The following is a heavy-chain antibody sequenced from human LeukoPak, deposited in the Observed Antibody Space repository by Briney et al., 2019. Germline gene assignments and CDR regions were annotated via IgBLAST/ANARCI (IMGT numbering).Heavy chain of an antibody. CDR3: ARDYGSQRPIDY. CDR2: INPNSGGT. CDR1: GYTFTGYY. D-gene: IGHD1-1*01. V-gene: IGHV1-2*02. J-gene: IGHJ4*02. Sequence: ASVKVSCNGSGYTFTGYYMHWVRQAPGQGLEWMGWINPNSGGTNYAQKFQGRVTMTRDTSISTAYMELSRLRSDDTAVYYCARDYGSQRPIDYWSQGTLVTVS.